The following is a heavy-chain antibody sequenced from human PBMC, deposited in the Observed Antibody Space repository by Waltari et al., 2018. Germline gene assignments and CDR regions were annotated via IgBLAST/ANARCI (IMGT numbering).Heavy chain of an antibody. Sequence: QVQLVESGGGVVQPGRSLRLSCAASGFTFSSYAMHWVRQAPGKGLEWVAVISYDGSNKYYADSVKGRFTSSRDNSKNTLYLQMNSLRAEDTAVYYCARDKDAFDIWGQGTMVTVSS. V-gene: IGHV3-30-3*01. CDR3: ARDKDAFDI. CDR1: GFTFSSYA. J-gene: IGHJ3*02. CDR2: ISYDGSNK.